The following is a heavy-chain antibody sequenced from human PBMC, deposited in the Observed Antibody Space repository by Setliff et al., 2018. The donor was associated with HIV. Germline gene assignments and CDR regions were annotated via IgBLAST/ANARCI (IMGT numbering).Heavy chain of an antibody. D-gene: IGHD3-10*01. CDR1: GGTFSSYG. V-gene: IGHV1-69*13. Sequence: SVKVSCKASGGTFSSYGISWVRQAPGQGLEWMGGIFPIFGTSNYAQKFQDRDTIIADESTSTVYMELSSLRSEDTAVYFCARVGGSGSYYNEVYYYYYMDVWGKGTTVTVSS. J-gene: IGHJ6*03. CDR3: ARVGGSGSYYNEVYYYYYMDV. CDR2: IFPIFGTS.